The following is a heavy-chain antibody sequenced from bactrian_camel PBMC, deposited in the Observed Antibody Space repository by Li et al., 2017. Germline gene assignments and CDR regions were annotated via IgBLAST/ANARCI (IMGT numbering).Heavy chain of an antibody. CDR3: AAGAMGGYCYYSLPYGYNY. Sequence: VQLVESGGGSVQAGGSLKLSCVASGYTLPMNMGWFRRLPGQEREGVAAIAGDGRTDYADSVKGRFTISKDNAKNTLYLQMNGLKPEDTAMYFCAAGAMGGYCYYSLPYGYNYWGQGTQVTVS. V-gene: IGHV3S53*01. J-gene: IGHJ4*01. CDR1: GYTLPMN. D-gene: IGHD2*01. CDR2: IAGDGRT.